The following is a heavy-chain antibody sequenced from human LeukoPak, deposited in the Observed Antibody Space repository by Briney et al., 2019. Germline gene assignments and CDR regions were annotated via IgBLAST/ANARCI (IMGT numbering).Heavy chain of an antibody. J-gene: IGHJ4*02. D-gene: IGHD3-10*01. CDR2: ISYDGSNK. Sequence: GGSLRLSCAASGFTFSSYAMHWVRQAPGKGLEWVAVISYDGSNKYYADSVKGRFTLSRDNSKNTLYLQMTSLRSEDTAAYYCANFYYGSGTDPSSVIYWGQGTLVTVSS. CDR3: ANFYYGSGTDPSSVIY. V-gene: IGHV3-30*04. CDR1: GFTFSSYA.